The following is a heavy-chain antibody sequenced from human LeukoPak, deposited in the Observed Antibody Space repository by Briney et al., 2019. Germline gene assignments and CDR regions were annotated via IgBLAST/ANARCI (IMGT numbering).Heavy chain of an antibody. D-gene: IGHD6-19*01. V-gene: IGHV4-34*01. CDR3: ARRVSSGWNYYYYMDV. CDR1: GGSFSGYY. J-gene: IGHJ6*03. CDR2: INHRGST. Sequence: PSETLSLTCAVYGGSFSGYYWSWIRQPPGKGLEWIGEINHRGSTNYNPSLKSRVTISVDTSKTQFSLKLSSVTAADTAVYYCARRVSSGWNYYYYMDVWGKGTTVTISS.